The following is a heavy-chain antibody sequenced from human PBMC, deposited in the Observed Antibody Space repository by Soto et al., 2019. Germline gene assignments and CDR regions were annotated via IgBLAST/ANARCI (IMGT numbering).Heavy chain of an antibody. CDR2: INQSGSP. J-gene: IGHJ6*02. CDR1: GGSFRVSYF. V-gene: IGHV4-34*01. D-gene: IGHD3-22*01. CDR3: ARGARYHYDSGDHYLYHYALDV. Sequence: SETLSLTCAVYGGSFRVSYFCNCIRQSPGKGLEWIGEINQSGSPNYNPSLKSRVTMSVDTSKNEVSLTLRSVTAADTAVYYCARGARYHYDSGDHYLYHYALDVWGQGATVTVSS.